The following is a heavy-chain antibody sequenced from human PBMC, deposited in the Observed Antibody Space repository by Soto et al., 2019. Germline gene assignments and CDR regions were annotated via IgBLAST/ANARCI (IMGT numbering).Heavy chain of an antibody. D-gene: IGHD4-17*01. CDR3: AKFPRYGGGTNKFDP. V-gene: IGHV1-46*01. Sequence: ASVKVSCKTSGFSFSDYFMHWVRQAPGQGLEWMGIINPSGDSRNYAQKFQGRVTITRDTSTSTVYMDLDSLRAEDTAKYYCAKFPRYGGGTNKFDPWGQGTQVTVSS. CDR1: GFSFSDYF. J-gene: IGHJ5*02. CDR2: INPSGDSR.